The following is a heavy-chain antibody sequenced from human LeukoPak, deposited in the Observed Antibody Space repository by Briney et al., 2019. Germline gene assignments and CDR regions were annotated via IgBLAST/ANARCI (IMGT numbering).Heavy chain of an antibody. CDR2: ISYDGSNK. CDR1: GFTFSSYG. CDR3: AKDTGSWYEPPNAFDI. V-gene: IGHV3-30*18. Sequence: GGSLRLSCAASGFTFSSYGMHWVRQAPGKGLEWVAVISYDGSNKYYADSVKGRFTISRDNSKNTLYLQMNSLRAEDTAVYYCAKDTGSWYEPPNAFDIWGQGTMVTVSS. D-gene: IGHD6-13*01. J-gene: IGHJ3*02.